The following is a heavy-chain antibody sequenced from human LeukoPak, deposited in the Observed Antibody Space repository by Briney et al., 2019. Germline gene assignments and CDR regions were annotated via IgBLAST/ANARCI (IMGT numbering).Heavy chain of an antibody. CDR1: GGSISSSRYY. V-gene: IGHV4-39*01. CDR2: IYYSRST. CDR3: ATGSGWYVPLDY. Sequence: SETLSLTCTVSGGSISSSRYYWGWIRQPPGKGLEWIGSIYYSRSTYYNPSLKSRVTISVDTSKNQFSLKLSSVTAADTAVYYCATGSGWYVPLDYWGQGTLVTVSS. J-gene: IGHJ4*02. D-gene: IGHD6-19*01.